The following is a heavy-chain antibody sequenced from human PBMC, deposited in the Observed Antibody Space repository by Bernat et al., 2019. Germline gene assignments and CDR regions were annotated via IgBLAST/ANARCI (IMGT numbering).Heavy chain of an antibody. CDR3: AKGMLGATGMDY. J-gene: IGHJ4*02. CDR2: ISYDGSNK. CDR1: GFTFSSYG. Sequence: QVQLVESGGGVVQPGRSLRLSCVASGFTFSSYGMHWVRQAPGKGLEWVAVISYDGSNKYYADSVKGRFTISRDNSKNTLYLQMNSLRAEDTAVYYCAKGMLGATGMDYWGQGTLVTVSS. D-gene: IGHD1-26*01. V-gene: IGHV3-30*18.